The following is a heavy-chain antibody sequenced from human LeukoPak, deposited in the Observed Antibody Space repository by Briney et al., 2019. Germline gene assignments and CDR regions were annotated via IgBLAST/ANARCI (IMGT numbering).Heavy chain of an antibody. CDR2: INQGESVK. J-gene: IGHJ4*02. CDR1: GFTFTNYW. V-gene: IGHV3-7*01. D-gene: IGHD5/OR15-5a*01. CDR3: ARDPGSSAFDY. Sequence: GGSLRLSCAASGFTFTNYWMTWVRQAPGKGLEFVANINQGESVKNYVDSVKGRFTISRDNAENSLHLQMNSLRVEDTAVYYCARDPGSSAFDYWGQGTLVTVSS.